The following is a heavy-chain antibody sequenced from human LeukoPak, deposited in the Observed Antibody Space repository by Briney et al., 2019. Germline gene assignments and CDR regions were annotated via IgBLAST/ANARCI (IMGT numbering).Heavy chain of an antibody. V-gene: IGHV4-39*01. CDR2: IYYSGST. CDR1: GFTFSSYW. D-gene: IGHD3-3*01. Sequence: SGGSLRLSYAASGFTFSSYWMHWVRQPPGKGLEWIGSIYYSGSTYYNPSLKSRVTISVDTSKNQFSLKLSSVTAADTAVYYCASAYLEWLSFDYWGQGTLVTVSS. CDR3: ASAYLEWLSFDY. J-gene: IGHJ4*02.